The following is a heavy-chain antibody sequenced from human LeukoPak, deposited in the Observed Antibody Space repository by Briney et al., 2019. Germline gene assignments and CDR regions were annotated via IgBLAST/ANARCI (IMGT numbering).Heavy chain of an antibody. CDR3: ARQVDYSTSWFPFDY. V-gene: IGHV4-59*08. J-gene: IGHJ4*02. CDR1: GDAITSYY. Sequence: SETLSLTCTVSGDAITSYYWSWIRQPPGKALEWIGYVYYTGSTAYNPSLKSRVTISADASKNQFFLKLSSVTAADTAVYFCARQVDYSTSWFPFDYWGQGALVTVSS. CDR2: VYYTGST. D-gene: IGHD6-13*01.